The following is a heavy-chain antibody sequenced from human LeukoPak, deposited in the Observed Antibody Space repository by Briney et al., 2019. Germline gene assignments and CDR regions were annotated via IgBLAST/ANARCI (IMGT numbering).Heavy chain of an antibody. D-gene: IGHD6-19*01. Sequence: PGGSLRLSCAASGFTFSTYWMHWVRQVPGKGLVWVSRINSDGSTTTNADSAKGRFTVSRDNAKNTLYLQMNSLRAEDTALYYCARVGGPGWYGYWGQGTLVTVSS. CDR3: ARVGGPGWYGY. V-gene: IGHV3-74*03. J-gene: IGHJ4*02. CDR2: INSDGSTT. CDR1: GFTFSTYW.